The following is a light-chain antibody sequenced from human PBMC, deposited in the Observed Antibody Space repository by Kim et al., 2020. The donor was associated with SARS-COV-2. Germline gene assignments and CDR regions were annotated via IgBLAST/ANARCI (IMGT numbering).Light chain of an antibody. J-gene: IGKJ4*02. CDR3: QQSHSFPALS. V-gene: IGKV1-39*01. CDR2: ASS. CDR1: NNY. Sequence: NNYLSWFQQQPGKAPKLLISASSSLQDGVPSRFSGGGSGTQFTLTISSLQPEDFATYYCQQSHSFPALSFGGGTKV.